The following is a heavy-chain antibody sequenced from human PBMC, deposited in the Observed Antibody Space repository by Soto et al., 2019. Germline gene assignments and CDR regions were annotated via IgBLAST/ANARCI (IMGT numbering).Heavy chain of an antibody. CDR2: IIPIFGTA. D-gene: IGHD6-13*01. J-gene: IGHJ4*02. V-gene: IGHV1-69*01. CDR3: ARDVLQAAAPTD. CDR1: GGTFSSYA. Sequence: PGESLKVSCKASGGTFSSYAISWVRQAPGQGLEWMGGIIPIFGTANYAQKFQGRVTITADESTSTAYMELSSLRSEDTAVYYCARDVLQAAAPTDWGQGTLVTVSS.